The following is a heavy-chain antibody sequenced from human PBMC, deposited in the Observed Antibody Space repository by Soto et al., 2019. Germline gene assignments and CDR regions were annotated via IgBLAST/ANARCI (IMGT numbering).Heavy chain of an antibody. CDR2: ISAYNGNT. CDR3: ARVSYGDFRGEFYSYGMEV. J-gene: IGHJ6*02. CDR1: GYTFTSYG. Sequence: ASVKVSCKACGYTFTSYGISWVRQAGGQGLEWMGWISAYNGNTNYAQKLQGRVTMTTDTSTSTAYMELRSLRSDDTAVYYCARVSYGDFRGEFYSYGMEVWGQGTTVTVSS. V-gene: IGHV1-18*01. D-gene: IGHD4-17*01.